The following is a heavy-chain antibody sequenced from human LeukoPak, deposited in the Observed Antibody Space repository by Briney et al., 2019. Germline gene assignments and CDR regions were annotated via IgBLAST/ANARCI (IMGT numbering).Heavy chain of an antibody. CDR1: GGSVSTHY. CDR2: IHTGGTT. V-gene: IGHV4-4*07. J-gene: IGHJ4*02. CDR3: ARDGDGGGYPDY. D-gene: IGHD3-22*01. Sequence: SETLSLTCSVSGGSVSTHYWSWIRQPAGKGLEWIGRIHTGGTTNYNPSLKSRVTLSLDTSNNQLSLTVTSVTAADTAVYFCARDGDGGGYPDYWGQGTLVTVSS.